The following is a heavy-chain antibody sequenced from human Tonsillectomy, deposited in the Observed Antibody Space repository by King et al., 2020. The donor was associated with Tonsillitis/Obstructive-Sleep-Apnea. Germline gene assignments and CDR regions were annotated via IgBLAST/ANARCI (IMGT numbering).Heavy chain of an antibody. J-gene: IGHJ6*02. Sequence: VQLVESGGGVVQPGRSLRLSCTTSGFTFSSYAMHWVRQPPGKGLEWVAVIWYDGSNKYYAESVKGRFTISRDNSKSTLYLQMNSLRAEDTTMYYCARADTVTGNYSFNNGMNAGGQGTTVTVSS. CDR2: IWYDGSNK. V-gene: IGHV3-33*01. CDR3: ARADTVTGNYSFNNGMNA. CDR1: GFTFSSYA. D-gene: IGHD4-17*01.